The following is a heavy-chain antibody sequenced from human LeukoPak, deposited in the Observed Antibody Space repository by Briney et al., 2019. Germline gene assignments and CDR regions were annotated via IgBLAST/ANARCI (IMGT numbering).Heavy chain of an antibody. CDR1: GGAVSSTSYY. Sequence: SETLSLTCTVSGGAVSSTSYYWTWIRQPPGKGLEWIGDIHVIASTNYNPSLKSRVTISVDTSKNQFSLKLKSVTAADTAVYYCARGIRYCTNGACYFRFDPWGQGTLVTVSS. J-gene: IGHJ5*02. CDR2: IHVIAST. D-gene: IGHD2-8*01. V-gene: IGHV4-61*01. CDR3: ARGIRYCTNGACYFRFDP.